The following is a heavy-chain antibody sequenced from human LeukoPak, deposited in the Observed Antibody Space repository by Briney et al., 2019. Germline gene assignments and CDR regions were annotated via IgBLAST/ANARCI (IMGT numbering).Heavy chain of an antibody. V-gene: IGHV1-69*13. CDR2: IIPLFGTA. CDR3: ARAGYSGNFRGGQYYYMDV. D-gene: IGHD1-26*01. J-gene: IGHJ6*03. Sequence: GSSVKVSCKASGGTFSTYSISWVRQAPGQGLEWMGGIIPLFGTADYAQMFQDRVTITADESTTTAYMELTSLRSEDTAVYYCARAGYSGNFRGGQYYYMDVWGTGTTVTVS. CDR1: GGTFSTYS.